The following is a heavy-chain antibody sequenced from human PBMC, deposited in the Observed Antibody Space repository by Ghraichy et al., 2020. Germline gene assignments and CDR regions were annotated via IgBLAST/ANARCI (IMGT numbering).Heavy chain of an antibody. CDR1: GYTFTGHY. V-gene: IGHV1-2*04. D-gene: IGHD4-11*01. CDR2: INPDTGGT. J-gene: IGHJ6*02. CDR3: ARSLATVSSYFYYSMDV. Sequence: ASVKLSCKASGYTFTGHYIHWVRQAPGQGLEWMGWINPDTGGTKFAQKFQGWVTMTRDTSINTAYIEMRRLMSDDTAIYYCARSLATVSSYFYYSMDVWGQGTTVTVSS.